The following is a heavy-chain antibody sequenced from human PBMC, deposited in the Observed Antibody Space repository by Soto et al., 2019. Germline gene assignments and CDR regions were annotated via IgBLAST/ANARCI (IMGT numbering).Heavy chain of an antibody. CDR2: IWYDGSNK. J-gene: IGHJ4*02. CDR3: ARDRIAVAGIDYFDY. CDR1: GFPFSSYG. Sequence: VGSLNLSFAASGFPFSSYGMHWVRQAPGKGLEWVAVIWYDGSNKYYADSVKGRFTIPRDNSKNTLYLQMNSLRAEDTAVYYCARDRIAVAGIDYFDYWGQGTLVTVSS. V-gene: IGHV3-33*01. D-gene: IGHD6-19*01.